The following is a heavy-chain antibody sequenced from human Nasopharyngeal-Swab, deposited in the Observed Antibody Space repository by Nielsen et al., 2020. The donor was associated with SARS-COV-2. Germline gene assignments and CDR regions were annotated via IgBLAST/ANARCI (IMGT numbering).Heavy chain of an antibody. D-gene: IGHD3-10*01. CDR3: ASVGFGHRVRRGGGMDV. J-gene: IGHJ6*02. Sequence: WIRQPPGKGLEWIGEINHSGSTNYNPSLKSRVTISVDTSKNQFSLKLGSVTAADTAVYYCASVGFGHRVRRGGGMDVWGQGTTVTVSS. CDR2: INHSGST. V-gene: IGHV4-34*01.